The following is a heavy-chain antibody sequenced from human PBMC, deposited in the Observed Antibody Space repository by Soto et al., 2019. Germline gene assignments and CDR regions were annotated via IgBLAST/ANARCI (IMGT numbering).Heavy chain of an antibody. CDR2: INPNSGAT. V-gene: IGHV1-2*06. Sequence: QVQLMQSGAEVKKPGTSVKVSCKASGYTFTGYFIHWLRHAPGQGLEWMGRINPNSGATNYARKFHDRVTMTRDTSINTAEVALSSLRSDDTAIYYCADLPPAPGWLDPWGQGTLVAVSS. J-gene: IGHJ5*02. CDR1: GYTFTGYF. CDR3: ADLPPAPGWLDP.